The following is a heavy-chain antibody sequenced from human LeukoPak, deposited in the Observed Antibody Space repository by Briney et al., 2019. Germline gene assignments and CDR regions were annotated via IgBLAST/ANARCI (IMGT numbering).Heavy chain of an antibody. CDR1: GGSISSSSYY. CDR2: IYYSGGT. D-gene: IGHD6-13*01. V-gene: IGHV4-39*01. CDR3: ARSRGVPGVDAFDI. Sequence: PSETLSLTCTVSGGSISSSSYYWGWVRQPPGKGLEFVGSIYYSGGTYYNPFLKSRVTISVDTSKNQFSLKLSSVTAADTAVYYCARSRGVPGVDAFDIWGQGTMVTVSS. J-gene: IGHJ3*02.